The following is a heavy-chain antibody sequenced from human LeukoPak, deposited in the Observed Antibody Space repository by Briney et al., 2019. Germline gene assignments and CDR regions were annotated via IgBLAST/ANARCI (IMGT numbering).Heavy chain of an antibody. Sequence: AGESLKISCKGSGYSFTSYWIAWVRQMPGKGLEWMGIIYPGDSDTTYSPSFQGQVTISADKSISTAYLQWSSLKASDTAMYYCARQGVDSSSWYSDYWGQGTLVTVSS. J-gene: IGHJ4*02. CDR1: GYSFTSYW. D-gene: IGHD6-13*01. V-gene: IGHV5-51*01. CDR2: IYPGDSDT. CDR3: ARQGVDSSSWYSDY.